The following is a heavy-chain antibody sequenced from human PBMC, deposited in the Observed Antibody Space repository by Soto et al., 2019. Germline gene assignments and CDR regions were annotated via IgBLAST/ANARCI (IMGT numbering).Heavy chain of an antibody. V-gene: IGHV3-30-3*01. Sequence: QVHLVESGGGVVQPGRSLRLSCAASGFSFTNYIMHWVRQAPDKGLEWVAAILYDGSKTYYADSVKGRFTISRDSSKNTLYLQMNSLSAEDTAVYYCAVVGADIWGQGTLVTVSS. J-gene: IGHJ4*02. CDR2: ILYDGSKT. CDR3: AVVGADI. D-gene: IGHD2-15*01. CDR1: GFSFTNYI.